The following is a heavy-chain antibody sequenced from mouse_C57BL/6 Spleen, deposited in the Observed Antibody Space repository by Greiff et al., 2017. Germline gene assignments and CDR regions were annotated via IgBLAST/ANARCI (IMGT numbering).Heavy chain of an antibody. D-gene: IGHD2-4*01. J-gene: IGHJ4*01. V-gene: IGHV5-16*01. CDR2: INYDGSST. CDR1: GFTFSDYY. Sequence: EVKLMESEGGLVQPGSSMKLSCTASGFTFSDYYMAWVRQVPEKGLEWVANINYDGSSTYYLDSLKSRFIISRDNAKNILYLQMSSLKSEDTATYYCARADYGDYYAMDYWGQGTSVTVSS. CDR3: ARADYGDYYAMDY.